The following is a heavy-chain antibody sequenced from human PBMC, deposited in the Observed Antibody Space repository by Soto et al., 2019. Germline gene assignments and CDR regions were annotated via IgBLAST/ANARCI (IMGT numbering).Heavy chain of an antibody. CDR1: GGSISSGGYY. D-gene: IGHD3-3*01. Sequence: SETLSLTCTVSGGSISSGGYYWTWMRQHPGKGLEWIGYIYQSGTIYYNPSLKSRVSISADTSKNQFSLKVRSVTAADTAVYYCARDRSDFWSGYYMANAPGWYFDYWGQGSLVTVSS. CDR2: IYQSGTI. J-gene: IGHJ4*02. V-gene: IGHV4-31*03. CDR3: ARDRSDFWSGYYMANAPGWYFDY.